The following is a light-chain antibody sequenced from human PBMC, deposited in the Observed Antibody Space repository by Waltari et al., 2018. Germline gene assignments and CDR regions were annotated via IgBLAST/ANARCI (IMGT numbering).Light chain of an antibody. Sequence: GGRRLTECDLVWEQQKQGQAPRRGIYGASSRAAGIPGRFSGSGSGTDFTLTISRLEPEDCAMYYCQQYGSSILYTFGQGTKLEIK. CDR1: RRLTECD. CDR3: QQYGSSILYT. CDR2: GAS. V-gene: IGKV3-20*01. J-gene: IGKJ2*01.